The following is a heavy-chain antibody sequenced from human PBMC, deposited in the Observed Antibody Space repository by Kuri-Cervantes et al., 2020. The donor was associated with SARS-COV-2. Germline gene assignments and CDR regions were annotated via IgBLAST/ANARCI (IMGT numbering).Heavy chain of an antibody. CDR3: ARDRSSNWFLTRVAFDI. CDR2: ISSITSYI. CDR1: RFTFSSYS. V-gene: IGHV3-21*01. D-gene: IGHD3-9*01. Sequence: AGSLSLTCAPSRFTFSSYSINWVRQAPGKGLEWVSSISSITSYIYYEDSVKGRFTISRDNAKNSLYLQMNSLRAGDTAIYCCARDRSSNWFLTRVAFDIWGQGTMVTVSS. J-gene: IGHJ3*02.